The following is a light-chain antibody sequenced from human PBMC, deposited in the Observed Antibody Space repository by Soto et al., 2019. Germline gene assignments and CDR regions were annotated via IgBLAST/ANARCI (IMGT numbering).Light chain of an antibody. J-gene: IGLJ1*01. CDR3: CSFAGGYIFYV. CDR2: DVT. Sequence: QSVLTQPRSVSGSPGQSVTISCTGTSSDVGTYSFVSWYQQHPGKAPKLMIYDVTKRPSGVPDRFSGSKSGNTASLTISGLQAEDEADYYCCSFAGGYIFYVFGTGTKLTVL. CDR1: SSDVGTYSF. V-gene: IGLV2-11*01.